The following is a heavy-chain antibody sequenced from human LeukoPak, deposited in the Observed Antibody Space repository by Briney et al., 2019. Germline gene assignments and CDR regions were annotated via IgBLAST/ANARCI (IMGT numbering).Heavy chain of an antibody. CDR3: AKAGATTIYYYYYMDV. Sequence: PGGSLRLSCAASGFTFSSYAMSWVRQAPGKGLEWVSAISGSGGSTYYADPVKGRFTISRDNSKNTLYLQMNSLRAEDTAVYYCAKAGATTIYYYYYMDVWGKGTTVTVSS. D-gene: IGHD1-26*01. CDR1: GFTFSSYA. V-gene: IGHV3-23*01. CDR2: ISGSGGST. J-gene: IGHJ6*03.